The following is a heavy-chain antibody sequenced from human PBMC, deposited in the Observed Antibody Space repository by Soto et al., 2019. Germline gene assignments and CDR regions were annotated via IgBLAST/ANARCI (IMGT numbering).Heavy chain of an antibody. V-gene: IGHV3-21*01. D-gene: IGHD6-19*01. CDR2: ISSSSSYI. J-gene: IGHJ4*02. CDR3: ARDLAVASKDFDY. CDR1: GFTFISYS. Sequence: PGGSLRLSCAASGFTFISYSMNWVLQAPGKGLEWVSSISSSSSYIYYADSVKGRFTISRDNAKNSLYLQMNSLRAEDTAVYYCARDLAVASKDFDYWGQGTLVTVSS.